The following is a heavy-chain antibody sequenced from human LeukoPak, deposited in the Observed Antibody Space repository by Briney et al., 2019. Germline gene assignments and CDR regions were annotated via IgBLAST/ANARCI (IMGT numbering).Heavy chain of an antibody. V-gene: IGHV4-34*01. Sequence: SETLSLTCAVYGGSFSGYYWTWIRQAPGKGLEWIGEINPSGRISYNPSLKSRLTISVDASKNQFSLNLRSLTAADTAVYYCARGRQEVSMIVVVMTGVSYYLDVWGKGTAVTVS. CDR2: INPSGRI. CDR1: GGSFSGYY. CDR3: ARGRQEVSMIVVVMTGVSYYLDV. D-gene: IGHD3-22*01. J-gene: IGHJ6*03.